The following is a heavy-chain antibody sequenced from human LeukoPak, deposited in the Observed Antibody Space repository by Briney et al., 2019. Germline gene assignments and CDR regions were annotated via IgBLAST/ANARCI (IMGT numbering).Heavy chain of an antibody. CDR2: IYSRGGT. D-gene: IGHD6-13*01. Sequence: GGSLRLSCAASGFTFSSYWMNWVRQAPGKGLEWVSLIYSRGGTPYADSVKGRFTISRDSSKNTLFLQMNSLRVEDTAVYYCARDPPGIAASGTYYWGQGTLVTVSS. V-gene: IGHV3-53*01. J-gene: IGHJ4*02. CDR3: ARDPPGIAASGTYY. CDR1: GFTFSSYW.